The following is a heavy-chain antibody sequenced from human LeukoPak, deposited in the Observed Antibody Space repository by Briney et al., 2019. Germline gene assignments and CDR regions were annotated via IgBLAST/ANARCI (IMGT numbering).Heavy chain of an antibody. CDR1: GFTFSSYG. J-gene: IGHJ3*02. D-gene: IGHD2-15*01. CDR2: ISYDGSNK. V-gene: IGHV3-30*18. Sequence: QTGGSLRLSCAASGFTFSSYGMHWVRQAPGKGLEWVAVISYDGSNKYYADSVKGRFTISRDNSKNTLYLQMNSLRAEDTAVYYCANTRSIVVVVDAFDIWGQGTMVTVSS. CDR3: ANTRSIVVVVDAFDI.